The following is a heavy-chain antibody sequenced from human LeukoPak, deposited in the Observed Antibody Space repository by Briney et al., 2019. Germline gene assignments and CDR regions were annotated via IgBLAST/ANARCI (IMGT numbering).Heavy chain of an antibody. V-gene: IGHV1-2*02. CDR1: GYTFTGYY. CDR2: INPNSGGT. CDR3: ARDTMVRGVPNYFDP. D-gene: IGHD3-10*01. J-gene: IGHJ5*02. Sequence: ASVKVSCKASGYTFTGYYMHWVRQAPGQGLEWMGWINPNSGGTNYAQKFQGRVIMTRDTSISTAYMELSRLRSDDTAVYYCARDTMVRGVPNYFDPWGQGTLVTVSS.